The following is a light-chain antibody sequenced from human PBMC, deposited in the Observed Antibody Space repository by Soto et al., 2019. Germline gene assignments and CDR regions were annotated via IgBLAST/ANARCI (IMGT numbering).Light chain of an antibody. Sequence: QSVLTQPASVAGSPGQSITISCTGTSSDVGGYNYVCWYKQHPGKAPQLMIYEVTNRPSGVSDRFSGSKSGNTASLTISGLQAEDEADYYCSSYTSSSTLYGFGTGTKVTVL. J-gene: IGLJ1*01. CDR3: SSYTSSSTLYG. V-gene: IGLV2-14*01. CDR1: SSDVGGYNY. CDR2: EVT.